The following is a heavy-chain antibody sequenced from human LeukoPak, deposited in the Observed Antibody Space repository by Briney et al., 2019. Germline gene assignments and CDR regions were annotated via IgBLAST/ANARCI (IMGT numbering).Heavy chain of an antibody. D-gene: IGHD3-10*01. J-gene: IGHJ4*02. CDR3: ARVYVPWFGEFKYYFDY. V-gene: IGHV4-39*07. CDR2: IYYSGNT. CDR1: GVSISSSNSY. Sequence: SETLSLTCTVSGVSISSSNSYWGWIRQPPGKGLEWIGSIYYSGNTYYNASLKSQVSISIDTSKNQFSLRLSSVTAADTAVYYCARVYVPWFGEFKYYFDYWGQGTLVTVSS.